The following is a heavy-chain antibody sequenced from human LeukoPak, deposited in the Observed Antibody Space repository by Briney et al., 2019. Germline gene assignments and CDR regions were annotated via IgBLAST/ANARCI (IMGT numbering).Heavy chain of an antibody. Sequence: PETLSLTCAVYGGSFSGYYWSGIRQPPGKGLEWIGEINHSGSTNYNPSLKSRVTISVDTSKNQFSLKLSSVTAADTAVYYCARELSYSLYYFDYWGQGTLVTVSS. J-gene: IGHJ4*02. CDR3: ARELSYSLYYFDY. CDR2: INHSGST. V-gene: IGHV4-34*01. D-gene: IGHD2-15*01. CDR1: GGSFSGYY.